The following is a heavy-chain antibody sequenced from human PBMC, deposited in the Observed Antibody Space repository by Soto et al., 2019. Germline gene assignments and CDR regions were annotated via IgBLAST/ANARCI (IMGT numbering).Heavy chain of an antibody. J-gene: IGHJ6*03. CDR1: GYTFTSYG. Sequence: ASVKVSCKASGYTFTSYGISWVRQAPGQGLEWMGWISAYNGNTNYAQKLQGRVTMTTDTSTSTAYMELSSLRSEDTAVYYCASGDCSSTSCYEYYYYMDVWGKGTTVTVSS. V-gene: IGHV1-18*01. CDR3: ASGDCSSTSCYEYYYYMDV. D-gene: IGHD2-2*01. CDR2: ISAYNGNT.